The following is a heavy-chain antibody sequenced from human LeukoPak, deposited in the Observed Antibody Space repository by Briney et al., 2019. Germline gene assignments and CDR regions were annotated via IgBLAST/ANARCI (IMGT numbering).Heavy chain of an antibody. D-gene: IGHD3-10*01. CDR1: GGSFSGYY. CDR2: INHSGGT. V-gene: IGHV4-34*01. J-gene: IGHJ4*02. Sequence: PSETLSLTCAVYGGSFSGYYWSWIRQPPGKGLEWIGEINHSGGTNYNPSLKSRVTISVDTSKNQFSLKLSSVTAADTAVYYCATMVRGVTNFDYWGQGTLVTVSS. CDR3: ATMVRGVTNFDY.